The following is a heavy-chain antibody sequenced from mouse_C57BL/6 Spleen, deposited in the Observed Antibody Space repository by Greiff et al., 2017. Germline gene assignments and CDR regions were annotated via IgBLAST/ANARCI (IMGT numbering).Heavy chain of an antibody. J-gene: IGHJ4*01. Sequence: EVKLQQSGAELVKPGASVKLSCTASGFNIKDYYMHWVKQRTEQGLEWIGRIDPEDGETKYAPKFKGKATITADTSSNTAYLQLSSLTSADTAVYYCARLTRGPYAMDYWGQGTSVTVSS. V-gene: IGHV14-2*01. CDR2: IDPEDGET. CDR3: ARLTRGPYAMDY. CDR1: GFNIKDYY. D-gene: IGHD3-1*01.